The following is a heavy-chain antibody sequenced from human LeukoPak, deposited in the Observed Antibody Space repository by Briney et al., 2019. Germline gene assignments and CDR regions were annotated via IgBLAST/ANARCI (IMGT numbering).Heavy chain of an antibody. Sequence: PSETLSLTCSVSGGSINAFYWSWIRQPPGKGLEWIGRIHSSGSTNYSPSLKSRVTMLLDPSKNQFSLSLISVTAADTAVYYCAREAVHYGSGSLDYWGQETLVTVSS. D-gene: IGHD3-10*01. J-gene: IGHJ4*02. CDR2: IHSSGST. V-gene: IGHV4-4*07. CDR1: GGSINAFY. CDR3: AREAVHYGSGSLDY.